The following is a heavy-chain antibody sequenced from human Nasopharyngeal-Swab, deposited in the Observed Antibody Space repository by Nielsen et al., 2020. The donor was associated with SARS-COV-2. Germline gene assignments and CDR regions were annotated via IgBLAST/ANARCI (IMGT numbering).Heavy chain of an antibody. CDR2: IYYNGNT. D-gene: IGHD6-13*01. Sequence: SETPSLTCTVSGDSIAYSTFYWGWIRQPPGKGLDWIGNIYYNGNTYQNPSLKSRLTISVDKSKNQFSLQLSSVTAADTAVYYCVRSSSWYYFDYWAQGTQVTVSS. CDR1: GDSIAYSTFY. CDR3: VRSSSWYYFDY. V-gene: IGHV4-39*07. J-gene: IGHJ4*02.